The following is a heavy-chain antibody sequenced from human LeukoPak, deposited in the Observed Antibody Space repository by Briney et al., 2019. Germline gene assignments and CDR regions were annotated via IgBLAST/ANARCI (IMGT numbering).Heavy chain of an antibody. CDR2: IYYSGST. D-gene: IGHD6-13*01. CDR1: GGSISSSNW. J-gene: IGHJ4*02. CDR3: ARGIAAAGEVDY. Sequence: SGTLSLTCAVSGGSISSSNWWSWVRQPPGKGLEWIGYIYYSGSTYYNPSLKSRVTISVDTSKNQFSLKLSSVTAADTAVYYCARGIAAAGEVDYWGQGTLVTVSS. V-gene: IGHV4-4*02.